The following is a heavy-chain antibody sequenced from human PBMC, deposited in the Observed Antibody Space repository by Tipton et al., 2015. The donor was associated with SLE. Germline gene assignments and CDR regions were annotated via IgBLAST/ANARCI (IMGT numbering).Heavy chain of an antibody. V-gene: IGHV1-3*04. CDR2: INTDNGNT. Sequence: QSGPEVKKPGASVKVSCRASGFTFTNYAIHWVRQDPGQRLEWVGWINTDNGNTKYSHRLQGRITIARDTSANTVYMGLSSLRSEDMAVYYCARENDNFWSGYDYWGQGTLVTVSS. D-gene: IGHD3-3*01. J-gene: IGHJ4*02. CDR3: ARENDNFWSGYDY. CDR1: GFTFTNYA.